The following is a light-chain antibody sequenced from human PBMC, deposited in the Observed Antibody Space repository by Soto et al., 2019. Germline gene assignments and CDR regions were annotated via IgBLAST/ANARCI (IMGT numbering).Light chain of an antibody. CDR1: ESVSRY. CDR2: DAS. CDR3: QQRSNWPST. Sequence: EIVLTQSPATLSLSPGNRATLSCRASESVSRYLAWYQQKPGQAPRLLIYDASNRATGIPARFSGSGSGTDSTLTITRLDPEDFAVYYCQQRSNWPSTFGGGTKAEIK. V-gene: IGKV3-11*01. J-gene: IGKJ4*01.